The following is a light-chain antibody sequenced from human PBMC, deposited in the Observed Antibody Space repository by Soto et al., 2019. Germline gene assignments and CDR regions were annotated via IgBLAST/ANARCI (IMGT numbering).Light chain of an antibody. V-gene: IGKV3-15*01. CDR3: QQLRSYPST. CDR1: QSVSSN. Sequence: EIVMTQSPATLSVSPGERATLSCRASQSVSSNLAWYQQKPGQAPRLLIYGASTRATGIPSRFSGSGSGTDFTLTISGLQPEDFAAYYCQQLRSYPSTFGGGTRLEIK. J-gene: IGKJ5*01. CDR2: GAS.